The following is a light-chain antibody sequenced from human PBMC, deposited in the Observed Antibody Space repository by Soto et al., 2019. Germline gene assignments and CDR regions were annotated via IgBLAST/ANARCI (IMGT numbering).Light chain of an antibody. CDR3: QQYNSYLMYT. J-gene: IGKJ5*01. V-gene: IGKV1-5*01. CDR2: DAS. Sequence: DIQITQSPSTLSASVGDRVTITCRASQSISSWLAWYQQKPGKAPKLLIYDASSLESGVPSRFSGSGSGTEFTLTISSLQPDDFATYYCQQYNSYLMYTFGQGTRLEIK. CDR1: QSISSW.